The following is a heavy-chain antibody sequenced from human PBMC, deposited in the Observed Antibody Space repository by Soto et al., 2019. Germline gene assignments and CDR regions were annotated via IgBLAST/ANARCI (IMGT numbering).Heavy chain of an antibody. CDR2: INPNSGGT. J-gene: IGHJ5*02. CDR3: ARAGIGFEGIAAAGTSGWFDP. Sequence: QVQLVQSGAEVKKPGASVKVSCKASGYTFTGYYMHWVRQAPGQGLEWMGWINPNSGGTNYAQKFQGWVTMTRDTSISTAYMELSRLRSDDTAVYYCARAGIGFEGIAAAGTSGWFDPWGQGTLVTVSS. CDR1: GYTFTGYY. V-gene: IGHV1-2*04. D-gene: IGHD6-13*01.